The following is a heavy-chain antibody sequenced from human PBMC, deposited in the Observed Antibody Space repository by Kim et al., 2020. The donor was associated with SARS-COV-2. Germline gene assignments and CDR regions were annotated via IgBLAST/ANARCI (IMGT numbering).Heavy chain of an antibody. V-gene: IGHV1-69*13. CDR1: GGTFSSYA. J-gene: IGHJ4*02. D-gene: IGHD6-19*01. Sequence: SVKVSCKASGGTFSSYAISWVRQAPGQGLEWMGGIIPIFGTANYAQKFQGRVTITADESTSTAYMELSSLRSEDTAVYYCARDLHTTTGLAPNRGWWQQEAYWGQGTLVTVSS. CDR3: ARDLHTTTGLAPNRGWWQQEAY. CDR2: IIPIFGTA.